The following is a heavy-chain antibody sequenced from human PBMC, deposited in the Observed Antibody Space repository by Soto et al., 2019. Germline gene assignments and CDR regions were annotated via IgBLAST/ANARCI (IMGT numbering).Heavy chain of an antibody. Sequence: GGSLRLSCAASGFTFADYAMHWVRQAPGKGLEWVSGISWNSGSIGYADSVKGRFTISRDNAKNSLYLQLNSLRAEDTALYYCAIYSRVTGSGWYYDAFDIWGQGTMVTAS. CDR2: ISWNSGSI. CDR3: AIYSRVTGSGWYYDAFDI. CDR1: GFTFADYA. V-gene: IGHV3-9*01. D-gene: IGHD6-19*01. J-gene: IGHJ3*02.